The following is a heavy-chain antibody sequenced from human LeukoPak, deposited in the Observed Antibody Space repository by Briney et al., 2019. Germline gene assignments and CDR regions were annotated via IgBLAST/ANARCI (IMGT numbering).Heavy chain of an antibody. D-gene: IGHD3-22*01. V-gene: IGHV3-30-3*01. CDR3: AYSSGYSAFDY. Sequence: GGSLRLSCAASGFTFSSYAMHWVRQAPGKGLEWVAVISYDGSNKYYADSVKGRFTISRDNSKNTLYLQMNSQRAEDTAVYYCAYSSGYSAFDYWGQGTLVTVSS. CDR2: ISYDGSNK. J-gene: IGHJ4*02. CDR1: GFTFSSYA.